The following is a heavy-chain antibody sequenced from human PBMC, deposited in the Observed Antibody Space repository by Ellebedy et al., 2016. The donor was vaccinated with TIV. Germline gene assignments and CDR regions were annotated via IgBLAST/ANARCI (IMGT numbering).Heavy chain of an antibody. D-gene: IGHD5-18*01. CDR1: GDSISTYY. V-gene: IGHV4-59*08. J-gene: IGHJ6*02. Sequence: MPSETLSLTCTVSGDSISTYYWSWVRQPPGKGLEWIGCVFYTGGTNYNPSLQSRVTISVDTSKNQVSLRLTSVTAADTAVYFCARKVDTAPYYSYGLDVWGQGTTVTVSS. CDR2: VFYTGGT. CDR3: ARKVDTAPYYSYGLDV.